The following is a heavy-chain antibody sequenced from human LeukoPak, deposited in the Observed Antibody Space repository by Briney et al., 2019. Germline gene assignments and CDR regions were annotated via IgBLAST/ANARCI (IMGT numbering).Heavy chain of an antibody. D-gene: IGHD3-10*01. V-gene: IGHV1-69*13. CDR2: IIPIFGTA. Sequence: SVKVSCKASGGTFSSYAISWVRQAPGQGLEWMGGIIPIFGTANYAQKFQGRVTITADESTSTAYMELSSLRSEDTAVYYCARTTMVRGVIFYYYMDVWGKGTTVTISS. J-gene: IGHJ6*03. CDR1: GGTFSSYA. CDR3: ARTTMVRGVIFYYYMDV.